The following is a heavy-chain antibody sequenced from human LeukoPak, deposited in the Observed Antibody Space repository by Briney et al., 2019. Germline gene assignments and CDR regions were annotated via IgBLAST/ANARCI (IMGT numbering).Heavy chain of an antibody. Sequence: KPGGSLRLSCAASGFTFGSYNMNWVRQAPGKGLEWVSFISSSSSYIYYADSVKGRFTISRDNAKNSLYLHINSLRATDTAVYYCARDRGDWGSYHFDYWGQGTLVTVSS. V-gene: IGHV3-21*01. D-gene: IGHD2-21*02. CDR3: ARDRGDWGSYHFDY. CDR2: ISSSSSYI. J-gene: IGHJ4*02. CDR1: GFTFGSYN.